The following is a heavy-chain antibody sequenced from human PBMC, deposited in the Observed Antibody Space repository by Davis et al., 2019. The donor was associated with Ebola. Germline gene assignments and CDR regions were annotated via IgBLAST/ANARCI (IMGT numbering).Heavy chain of an antibody. CDR3: ARPLRSASPIY. V-gene: IGHV3-7*01. D-gene: IGHD1-26*01. J-gene: IGHJ4*02. Sequence: GESLKISCAASGFSFSSYWMSWVRQAPGKGLAWVANIKPDGSEQQYVDSVKGRFTISRDNAKNSLYLQMNSLRVEDTAVYYCARPLRSASPIYWGQGTLVTVSS. CDR1: GFSFSSYW. CDR2: IKPDGSEQ.